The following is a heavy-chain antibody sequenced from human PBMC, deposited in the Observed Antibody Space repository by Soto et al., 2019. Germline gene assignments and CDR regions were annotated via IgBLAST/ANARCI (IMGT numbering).Heavy chain of an antibody. V-gene: IGHV4-39*01. Sequence: QLQLQESGPGLVKPSETLSLTCTVSGGSISSSSYYWGWIRQPPGKGLEWIGSIYYSGSTYYNPSLKSRVTISVATSKNQFSLKLSSVTAADTALYYCARHGHNNGWLNWFDPWGQGTLVTVSS. CDR1: GGSISSSSYY. CDR2: IYYSGST. CDR3: ARHGHNNGWLNWFDP. J-gene: IGHJ5*02. D-gene: IGHD6-19*01.